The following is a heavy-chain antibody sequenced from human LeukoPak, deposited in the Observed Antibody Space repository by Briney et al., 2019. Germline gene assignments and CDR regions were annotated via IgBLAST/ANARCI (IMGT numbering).Heavy chain of an antibody. D-gene: IGHD6-13*01. CDR3: ARDLYSSSWYDSYWFDP. CDR2: ISAYHGNT. Sequence: GASVKVSCKASGYTFTSYGISWVRQAPGQGLEWMGWISAYHGNTNYAQKLQGRVTMTTDTSTSTAYMELRSLRSDDTAVYYCARDLYSSSWYDSYWFDPWGQGTLVTVSS. CDR1: GYTFTSYG. V-gene: IGHV1-18*01. J-gene: IGHJ5*02.